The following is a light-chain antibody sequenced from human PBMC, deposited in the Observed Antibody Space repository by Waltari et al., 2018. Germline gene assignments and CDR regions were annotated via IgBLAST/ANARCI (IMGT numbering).Light chain of an antibody. V-gene: IGKV4-1*01. CDR1: ESVLYSSNNKNH. CDR3: HQYYNTPLT. CDR2: WAS. Sequence: DIVMTQSPESLAVSLGERATINCKSSESVLYSSNNKNHLAWYQQKPGQPPKLLIYWASTRKSGVPDRFSGSGSETDFTLTVSSLQAEDVAVYYCHQYYNTPLTFGGGTKVEIK. J-gene: IGKJ4*01.